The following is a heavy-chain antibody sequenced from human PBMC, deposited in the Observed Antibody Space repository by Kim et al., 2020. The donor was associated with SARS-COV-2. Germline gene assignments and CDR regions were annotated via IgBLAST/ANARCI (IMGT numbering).Heavy chain of an antibody. CDR1: GFSVSSYA. D-gene: IGHD3-16*01. V-gene: IGHV3-23*01. CDR2: VRGGNT. CDR3: ARERGDQSEFDS. Sequence: GGSLRLSCAASGFSVSSYAMSWVRQAPGKGLEWVSGVRGGNTYYADAVRGRFTISRDNSKNTLDLQMNSLRADDTAFYYCARERGDQSEFDSWGQGTLVTVSS. J-gene: IGHJ5*01.